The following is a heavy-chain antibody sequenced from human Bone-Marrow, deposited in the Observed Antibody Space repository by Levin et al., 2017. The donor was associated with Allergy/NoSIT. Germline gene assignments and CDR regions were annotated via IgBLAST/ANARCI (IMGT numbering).Heavy chain of an antibody. Sequence: NPSETLSLTCTVSGGSVSSDSYYWSWIRQPPGKGLEWIGYIYYSESTKYNPSLKSRVTISVDTSKNQFSLKLRSVTPADTAVYYCARDRGLIVPLEISGQRRYYYYGLDVWGQGTTVTVAS. CDR1: GGSVSSDSYY. CDR3: ARDRGLIVPLEISGQRRYYYYGLDV. V-gene: IGHV4-61*01. J-gene: IGHJ6*02. CDR2: IYYSEST. D-gene: IGHD1-1*01.